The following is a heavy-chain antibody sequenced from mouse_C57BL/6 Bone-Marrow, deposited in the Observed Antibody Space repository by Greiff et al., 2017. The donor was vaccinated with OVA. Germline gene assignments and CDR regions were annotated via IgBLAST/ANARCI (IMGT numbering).Heavy chain of an antibody. CDR2: ISSGGDYI. D-gene: IGHD1-1*01. V-gene: IGHV5-9-1*02. CDR3: TSTVVAPYYAMDY. CDR1: GFTFSSYA. Sequence: EVQRVESGEGLVKPGGSLKLSCAASGFTFSSYAMSWVRQTPEKRLEWVAYISSGGDYIYYADTVKGRFTISRDNARNTLYLQMSSLKSEDTAMYYCTSTVVAPYYAMDYWGQGTSVTVSS. J-gene: IGHJ4*01.